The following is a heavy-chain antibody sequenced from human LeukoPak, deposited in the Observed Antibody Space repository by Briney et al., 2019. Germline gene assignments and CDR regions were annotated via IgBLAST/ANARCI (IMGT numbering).Heavy chain of an antibody. CDR2: ISYDGSNK. CDR3: AKEGEELLWFGELRD. CDR1: GFTFSSYA. D-gene: IGHD3-10*01. J-gene: IGHJ4*02. V-gene: IGHV3-30*04. Sequence: GGSLRLPCAASGFTFSSYAMHWVRQAPGKGLEWVAVISYDGSNKYYADSVKGRFTISRDNSKNTLYLQMNSLRAEDTAVYYCAKEGEELLWFGELRDWGQGTLVTVSS.